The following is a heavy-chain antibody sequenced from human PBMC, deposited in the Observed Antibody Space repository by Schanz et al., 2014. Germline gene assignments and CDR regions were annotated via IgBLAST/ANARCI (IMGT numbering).Heavy chain of an antibody. J-gene: IGHJ4*02. Sequence: EVRLVESGGGLVQPGGSLRLSCAASGFTFSSYAMSWVRQAPGKGLEWVSAISGSGGSTYYADSVKGRFTISRDNSKNTLYLQMNSLRADDTAVYFCARAHGNNWYGKGLDYWGQGTQVTVSS. CDR2: ISGSGGST. CDR3: ARAHGNNWYGKGLDY. V-gene: IGHV3-23*04. CDR1: GFTFSSYA. D-gene: IGHD1-1*01.